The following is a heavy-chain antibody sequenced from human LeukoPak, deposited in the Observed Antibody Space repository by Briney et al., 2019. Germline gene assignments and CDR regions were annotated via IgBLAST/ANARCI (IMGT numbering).Heavy chain of an antibody. CDR2: TYHRSKWYN. CDR1: GDSVSSNSAA. D-gene: IGHD6-19*01. Sequence: SQTLSLTCAISGDSVSSNSAAWNWIRQSPSRGLEWLGRTYHRSKWYNDYAVSVKSRITINPDTPKNQFSLQPNSVTPEDTAVYYCARDRRDSGWYFGFDYWGQGTLVTVSS. CDR3: ARDRRDSGWYFGFDY. V-gene: IGHV6-1*01. J-gene: IGHJ4*02.